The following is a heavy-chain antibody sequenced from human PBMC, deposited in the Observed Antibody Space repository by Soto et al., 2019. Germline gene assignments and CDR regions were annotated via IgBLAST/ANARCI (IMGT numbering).Heavy chain of an antibody. Sequence: QXLSLTCSISGYSFSINSAAWNWIRQSPSRGLEWLGRTYYRSKWYNDYAVSVKSRITINPDTSKNQFSLQLNSVTPEDTAVYYCVRRYSGSYDYWGQGTLVTVSS. V-gene: IGHV6-1*01. D-gene: IGHD1-26*01. CDR3: VRRYSGSYDY. CDR1: GYSFSINSAA. J-gene: IGHJ4*02. CDR2: TYYRSKWYN.